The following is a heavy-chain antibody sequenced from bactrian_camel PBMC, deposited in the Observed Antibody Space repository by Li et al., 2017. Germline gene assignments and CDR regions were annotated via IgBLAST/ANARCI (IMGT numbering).Heavy chain of an antibody. V-gene: IGHV3S40*01. Sequence: DVQLVESGGGSALAGRSVRLSCAASGYTFNTYSWFRQAPGQEREGVAAIDTGDGSTEYADSVKGRFTISEEMDQDKERSGKNMMFMQMDSLKPEDTTMYYCAAGEGGWFGGPWSGVNQYDYWARGPRSPSP. CDR3: AAGEGGWFGGPWSGVNQYDY. CDR2: IDTGDGST. CDR1: GYTFNTY. J-gene: IGHJ4*01. D-gene: IGHD1*01.